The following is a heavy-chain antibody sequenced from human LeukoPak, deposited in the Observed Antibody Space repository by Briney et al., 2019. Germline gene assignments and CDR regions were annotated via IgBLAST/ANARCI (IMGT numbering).Heavy chain of an antibody. CDR3: TSDGGWYFNY. D-gene: IGHD6-19*01. V-gene: IGHV1-2*02. CDR1: GYPXTTYY. CDR2: INPNSGGT. Sequence: GASVKVPCKASGYPXTTYYMHWVRQAPGQGLEWMGWINPNSGGTNYAQKFQGRVTVTRDTSISTAYMELSGLRSDDTAVYYCTSDGGWYFNYWGQGSLVTVSS. J-gene: IGHJ4*02.